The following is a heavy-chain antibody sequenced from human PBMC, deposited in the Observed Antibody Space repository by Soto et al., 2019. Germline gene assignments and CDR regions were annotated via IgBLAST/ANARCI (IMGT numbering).Heavy chain of an antibody. J-gene: IGHJ5*02. D-gene: IGHD5-18*01. CDR1: AGWILSLSSY. CDR3: ARLGGYVSVGYYYLWDA. CDR2: INHGGST. V-gene: IGHV4-39*01. Sequence: DSLSLSLRVCAGWILSLSSYWVGLREPPVMGLEGIVVINHGGSTYHNLSLKGRVTMSVDASRNQFYLKLTSMSDADTAVYSCARLGGYVSVGYYYLWDAWGQGTLV.